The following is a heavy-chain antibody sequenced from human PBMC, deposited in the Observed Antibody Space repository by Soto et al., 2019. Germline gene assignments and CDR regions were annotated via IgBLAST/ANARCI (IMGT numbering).Heavy chain of an antibody. D-gene: IGHD1-26*01. Sequence: SEPLSLTCTVSCGSVSSGIYYWSWVRQPPGKGLDWIGYIYYSGSTNYNPSLKSRVTISVDTSKNQFSLKLSSVTAADTAVYYCAREPVGATTLGMDVWGQGTTVTVSS. CDR2: IYYSGST. CDR3: AREPVGATTLGMDV. CDR1: CGSVSSGIYY. V-gene: IGHV4-61*01. J-gene: IGHJ6*02.